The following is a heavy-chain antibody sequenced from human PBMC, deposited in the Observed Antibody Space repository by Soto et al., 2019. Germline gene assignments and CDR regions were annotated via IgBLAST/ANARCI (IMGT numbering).Heavy chain of an antibody. CDR2: ISGSGGST. V-gene: IGHV3-23*01. CDR1: GFTFSDYA. CDR3: AKETSSTWFPLDY. J-gene: IGHJ4*02. Sequence: GGSLRLSCAASGFTFSDYAMSWVRQAPGKGLEWVSSISGSGGSTYYADSVKGRFTISSDNSKNTLYLQMNYLRAEDTAVYFCAKETSSTWFPLDYWGQGTLVTAPQ. D-gene: IGHD2-2*01.